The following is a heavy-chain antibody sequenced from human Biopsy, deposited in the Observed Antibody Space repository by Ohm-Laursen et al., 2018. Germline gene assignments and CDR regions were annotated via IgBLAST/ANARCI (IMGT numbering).Heavy chain of an antibody. D-gene: IGHD3-22*01. V-gene: IGHV1-2*02. CDR3: TRGGYYYDSLAYYYWFDP. CDR2: INPNSGT. J-gene: IGHJ5*02. CDR1: GYSFTGYY. Sequence: ASVKVSCKASGYSFTGYYIHWVRQAPGQGLEWMGWINPNSGTNYAQKFHGRVTMTRDTSISTAYVDLSSLRSDDTAVYYCTRGGYYYDSLAYYYWFDPWGQGTLVTVSS.